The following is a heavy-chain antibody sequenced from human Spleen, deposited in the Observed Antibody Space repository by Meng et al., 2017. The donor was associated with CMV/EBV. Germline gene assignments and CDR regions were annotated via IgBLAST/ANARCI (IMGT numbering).Heavy chain of an antibody. CDR3: ARGGYEWYPYNWFDP. V-gene: IGHV4-34*01. J-gene: IGHJ5*02. CDR1: GGSFSGYY. D-gene: IGHD3-3*01. Sequence: QAQLQQWGAGLLKPSEPLSLTCAVYGGSFSGYYWSWIRQPPGKGLEWIGEINHSGSTNYNPSLKSRVTISVDTSKNQFSLKLSSVTAADTAVYYCARGGYEWYPYNWFDPWGQGTLVTVSS. CDR2: INHSGST.